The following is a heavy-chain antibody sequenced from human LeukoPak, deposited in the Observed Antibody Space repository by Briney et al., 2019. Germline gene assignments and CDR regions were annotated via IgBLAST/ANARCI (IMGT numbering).Heavy chain of an antibody. V-gene: IGHV4-31*03. J-gene: IGHJ4*02. CDR3: ARRTGDFSYYFDL. CDR2: IYYSGST. CDR1: GGSISSGGYY. Sequence: SETLSLTCTVSGGSISSGGYYWSWIRQHPGKGLEWTGYIYYSGSTYYNPSLKSRVTISVDTSKNQFSLKLNSVTAADTALYFCARRTGDFSYYFDLWGPGTLVTVSS. D-gene: IGHD2-21*01.